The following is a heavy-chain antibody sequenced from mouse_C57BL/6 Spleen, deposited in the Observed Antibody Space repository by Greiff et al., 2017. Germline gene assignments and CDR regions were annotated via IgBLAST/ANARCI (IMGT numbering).Heavy chain of an antibody. CDR3: AYDYQAWFAY. D-gene: IGHD2-4*01. CDR1: GYTFTSYG. Sequence: QVQLKQSGAELARPGASVKLSCKASGYTFTSYGISWVKQRTGQGLEWIGEIYPRSGNTYYNEKFKGKATLTADKSSSTAYMGLRSLTSEDSAVYFCAYDYQAWFAYWGQGTMVTVSS. CDR2: IYPRSGNT. V-gene: IGHV1-81*01. J-gene: IGHJ3*01.